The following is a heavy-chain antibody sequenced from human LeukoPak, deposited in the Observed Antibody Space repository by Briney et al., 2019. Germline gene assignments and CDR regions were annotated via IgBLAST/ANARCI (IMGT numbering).Heavy chain of an antibody. D-gene: IGHD1-1*01. J-gene: IGHJ4*02. Sequence: GGSLRLSCAASGFTFSSYSMNWVRQAPGKGLEYVSGISNNGGSSFYADSVKGRFTISRDNSKNTLYLQMSSLRAEDTAVYYCVKITSVTGGDCWGQGTRLTVSS. V-gene: IGHV3-64D*09. CDR2: ISNNGGSS. CDR3: VKITSVTGGDC. CDR1: GFTFSSYS.